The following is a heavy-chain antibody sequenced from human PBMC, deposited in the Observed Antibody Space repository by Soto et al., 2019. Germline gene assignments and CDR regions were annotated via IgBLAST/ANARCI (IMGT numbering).Heavy chain of an antibody. CDR3: ARELERVFDY. D-gene: IGHD1-1*01. CDR1: GFTFSDYN. V-gene: IGHV3-48*01. CDR2: ISGRSNTI. Sequence: PGGSLRLSCVASGFTFSDYNMNWVRQAPGKGLEWVSFISGRSNTIYYADSVKGRFTISRDNSKNTLYLQMNSLRIEDTAVYYCARELERVFDYWGQGTLVTVSS. J-gene: IGHJ4*02.